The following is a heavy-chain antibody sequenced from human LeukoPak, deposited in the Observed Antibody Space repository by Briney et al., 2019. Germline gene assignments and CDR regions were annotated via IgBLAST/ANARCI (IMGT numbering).Heavy chain of an antibody. Sequence: GASVTVSYMHSVYTFTNFGINWVRQAPGQGREGIGWISAYNGYTNYAHELQGRVTVTTDTSTSTAYMELGSLRSDDTAVYYCARVVIPLYSSSRFDYWGQGTLVTVSS. CDR2: ISAYNGYT. D-gene: IGHD6-13*01. CDR1: VYTFTNFG. J-gene: IGHJ4*02. CDR3: ARVVIPLYSSSRFDY. V-gene: IGHV1-18*01.